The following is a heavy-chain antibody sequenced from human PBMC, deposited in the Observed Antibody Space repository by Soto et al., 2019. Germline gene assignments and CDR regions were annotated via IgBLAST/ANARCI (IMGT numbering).Heavy chain of an antibody. V-gene: IGHV1-18*01. CDR3: ARDRQWEPLLY. D-gene: IGHD1-26*01. CDR1: GYTVRNYG. Sequence: QVQLVQSGSEVKKPGASVRVTCKASGYTVRNYGISWVREAPGQGLEWMGWVSAYNRNSNYAQKFEDRVIMTADTATITAYLELRGLRSDETAIYYCARDRQWEPLLYWGQGTLVTVSS. CDR2: VSAYNRNS. J-gene: IGHJ4*02.